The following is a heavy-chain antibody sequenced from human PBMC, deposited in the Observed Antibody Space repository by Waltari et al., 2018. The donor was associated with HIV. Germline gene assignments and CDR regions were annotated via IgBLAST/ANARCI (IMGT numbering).Heavy chain of an antibody. V-gene: IGHV3-7*01. D-gene: IGHD3-10*01. CDR3: ATTHGSGDYDNDFDY. CDR1: GFTFSFYW. Sequence: EVRLVESGGGWVQPGGSLTLTCETSGFTFSFYWLSWVRQAPGKGLGWVAKINQAGNEVHYVDSVRGRFTISRDNGKRSSFLQMNSLTVEDTAVYYCATTHGSGDYDNDFDYWGQGTLV. J-gene: IGHJ4*02. CDR2: INQAGNEV.